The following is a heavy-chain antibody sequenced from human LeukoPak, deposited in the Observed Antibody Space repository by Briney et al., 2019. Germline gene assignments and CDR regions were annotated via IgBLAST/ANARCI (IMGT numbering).Heavy chain of an antibody. CDR1: GFSFSSNA. J-gene: IGHJ6*02. CDR3: ARDQGVTMVRGVRGYYYGMDV. D-gene: IGHD3-10*01. Sequence: GGSLGLSCAASGFSFSSNAMSWVRQAPGKGLEWVSAISGSSGSTYYADSVKGRFTISRDNSKNTLYLQMNSLRAEDTAVYYCARDQGVTMVRGVRGYYYGMDVWGQGTTVTVSS. CDR2: ISGSSGST. V-gene: IGHV3-23*01.